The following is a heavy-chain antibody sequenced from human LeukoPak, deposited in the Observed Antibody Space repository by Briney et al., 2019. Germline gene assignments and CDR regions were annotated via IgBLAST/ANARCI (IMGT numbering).Heavy chain of an antibody. CDR2: ISASGGGT. Sequence: GGSLRLSCAASGFTFTTYPMSWVRQAPGKGLEWVSAISASGGGTYYADSVKGRFTISRDNSRSTVFLQMSSLRAEDRAVYYCAKAPHCPNDVCRYFDYWGQGILVTVSS. CDR1: GFTFTTYP. V-gene: IGHV3-23*01. J-gene: IGHJ4*02. CDR3: AKAPHCPNDVCRYFDY. D-gene: IGHD2-8*01.